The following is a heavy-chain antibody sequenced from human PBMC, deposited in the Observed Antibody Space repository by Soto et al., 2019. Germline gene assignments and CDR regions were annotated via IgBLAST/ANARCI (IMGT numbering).Heavy chain of an antibody. CDR3: ARDPSLQQLEALDV. Sequence: EVQLVESGGGLVQPGGSLRLSCAASGFTFSSYWMHWVRQAPGKGLVWVSRINSDGSSTSYADSVKGRFTISRDNAKNTLYLQRNRLRAEDTAVYYCARDPSLQQLEALDVWGQGTTVTVSS. J-gene: IGHJ6*02. CDR1: GFTFSSYW. D-gene: IGHD6-13*01. CDR2: INSDGSST. V-gene: IGHV3-74*01.